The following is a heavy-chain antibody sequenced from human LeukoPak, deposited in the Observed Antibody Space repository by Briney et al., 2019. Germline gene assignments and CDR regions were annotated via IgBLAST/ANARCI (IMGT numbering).Heavy chain of an antibody. CDR3: ARDLAVAGTFGVWNY. CDR2: INPNSGGT. J-gene: IGHJ4*02. CDR1: GYTFTGYY. Sequence: ASVKVSCKASGYTFTGYYMHWVRQAPGQGLEWMGRINPNSGGTNYAQKFQGRVTMTRDTSISTAYMELSRLRSDDTAVYYCARDLAVAGTFGVWNYWGQGTLVTVSS. V-gene: IGHV1-2*06. D-gene: IGHD6-19*01.